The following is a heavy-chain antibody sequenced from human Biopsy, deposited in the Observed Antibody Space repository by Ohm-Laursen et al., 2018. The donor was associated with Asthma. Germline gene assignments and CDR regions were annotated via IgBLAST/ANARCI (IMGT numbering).Heavy chain of an antibody. CDR3: AKSADYYDSTDYLDF. CDR2: FSWNSGNI. V-gene: IGHV3-9*01. J-gene: IGHJ4*01. CDR1: GFSFVDCA. D-gene: IGHD3-22*01. Sequence: LSLSCAASGFSFVDCAMHWVRQAPGKGLEGFSRFSWNSGNIDYADSVKGRFTISRDNAKNSLYLQMQSLRPEDTAFYYCAKSADYYDSTDYLDFWGRGTLVTVSS.